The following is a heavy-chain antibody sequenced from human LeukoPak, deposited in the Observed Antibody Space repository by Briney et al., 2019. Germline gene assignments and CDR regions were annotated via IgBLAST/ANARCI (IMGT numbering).Heavy chain of an antibody. CDR1: GGSFSGYY. D-gene: IGHD2-21*01. V-gene: IGHV4-34*01. CDR2: INHSGST. Sequence: SETLSLTCAVYGGSFSGYYWSWIRQPPGKGLEWIGEINHSGSTNYNPSLKSRLTMSVDTSKNQFSLKLSSVTAADTALYYCARDSSARAFDIWGQGTMVTVSS. J-gene: IGHJ3*02. CDR3: ARDSSARAFDI.